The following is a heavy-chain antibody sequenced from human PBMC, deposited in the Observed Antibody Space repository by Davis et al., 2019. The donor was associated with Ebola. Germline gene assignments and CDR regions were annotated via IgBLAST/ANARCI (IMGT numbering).Heavy chain of an antibody. CDR1: GYSFTSYW. D-gene: IGHD3-3*02. CDR3: ARGTSLARNFDY. V-gene: IGHV5-51*01. Sequence: KVSCKASGYSFTSYWIGWVRQMPGKGLEWMGIIYPDDSDTRYSPSFQGQVTISADESISTAYLQWSSLKASDTAMYYCARGTSLARNFDYWGQGTLVSVSS. J-gene: IGHJ4*02. CDR2: IYPDDSDT.